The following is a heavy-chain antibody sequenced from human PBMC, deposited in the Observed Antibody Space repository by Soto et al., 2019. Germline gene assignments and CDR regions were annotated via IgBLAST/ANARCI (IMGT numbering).Heavy chain of an antibody. V-gene: IGHV5-51*01. D-gene: IGHD3-10*01. CDR1: GYRFSSYW. Sequence: LGESLKISCKGSGYRFSSYWIGWVRQRPGKGLEWMGIIYPDDSDTRYSPSFQGQVTISVDDSLSTAYLQWSSLKASDTAMYYCARHPAYKVDNHGYYFDYWGQGTLVTVSS. J-gene: IGHJ4*02. CDR3: ARHPAYKVDNHGYYFDY. CDR2: IYPDDSDT.